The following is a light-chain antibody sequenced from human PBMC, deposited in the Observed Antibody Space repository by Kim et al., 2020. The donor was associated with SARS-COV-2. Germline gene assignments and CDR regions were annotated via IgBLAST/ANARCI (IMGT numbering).Light chain of an antibody. CDR1: SSNIGNNY. V-gene: IGLV1-51*01. Sequence: QSVLTQPPSVSAAPGQKVSIPCSGGSSNIGNNYVSWYQQFPGTAPKLLIYVNNKRPSGIPDRFSGSKSGTSATLGITGLQTGDEADYYCGTWDSSLSAVVFGGGTQLTVL. J-gene: IGLJ3*02. CDR3: GTWDSSLSAVV. CDR2: VNN.